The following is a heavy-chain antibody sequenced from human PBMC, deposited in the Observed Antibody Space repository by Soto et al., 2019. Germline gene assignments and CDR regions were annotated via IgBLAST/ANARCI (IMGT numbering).Heavy chain of an antibody. J-gene: IGHJ4*02. Sequence: QVQLVQSGAEVKSPGASMKVSCKTSGYTFITYGISWVRQAPGQGLEWMGWISGYNEKTKYPQNFQGRVTLTTDTSTSTAYMELMSLTSDDTAVYYCVRDRVAPTDIPFDYWGQGTLVTVSS. V-gene: IGHV1-18*01. CDR3: VRDRVAPTDIPFDY. CDR1: GYTFITYG. CDR2: ISGYNEKT. D-gene: IGHD6-13*01.